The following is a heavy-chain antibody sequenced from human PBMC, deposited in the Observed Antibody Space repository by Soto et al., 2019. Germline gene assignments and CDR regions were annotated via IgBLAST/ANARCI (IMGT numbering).Heavy chain of an antibody. J-gene: IGHJ4*02. CDR3: ARGGCKPVWFGEFPPCY. CDR1: GFTFSSYS. V-gene: IGHV3-21*01. Sequence: GGSLRLSCAASGFTFSSYSINWVRQAPGKGLEWVSSISSSSSYIYYADSVKGRFTISRDNAKNSLYLQMNSLRAEDTAVYYCARGGCKPVWFGEFPPCYWGQGTLVTVSS. D-gene: IGHD3-10*01. CDR2: ISSSSSYI.